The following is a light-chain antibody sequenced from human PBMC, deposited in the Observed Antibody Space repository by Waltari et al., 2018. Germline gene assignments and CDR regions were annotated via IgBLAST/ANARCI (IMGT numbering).Light chain of an antibody. CDR3: QTWGTGIPVV. Sequence: QIVLTQSPSASASLGASAKPTCTRSTGHTSHAIAWHQQQPEKGPRYLMKLNSDGSHSKGDGIPDRFSGSSSGAERYLTISSLQSEDEADYYCQTWGTGIPVVFGGGTKLTVL. CDR1: TGHTSHA. CDR2: LNSDGSH. J-gene: IGLJ2*01. V-gene: IGLV4-69*01.